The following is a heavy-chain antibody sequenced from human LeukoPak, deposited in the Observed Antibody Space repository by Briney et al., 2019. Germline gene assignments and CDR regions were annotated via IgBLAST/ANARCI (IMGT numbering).Heavy chain of an antibody. CDR3: ARDAYCSSTSCTYNWFDP. CDR1: GFTFSSHW. D-gene: IGHD2-2*01. V-gene: IGHV3-74*01. Sequence: GGSLRLSCAASGFTFSSHWMHWVRQAPGKGLVWVARIKDDGSHTNYADSVKGRFTISRDNSKNTLYLQMNSLRAEDTAVYYCARDAYCSSTSCTYNWFDPWGQGTLVTVSS. CDR2: IKDDGSHT. J-gene: IGHJ5*02.